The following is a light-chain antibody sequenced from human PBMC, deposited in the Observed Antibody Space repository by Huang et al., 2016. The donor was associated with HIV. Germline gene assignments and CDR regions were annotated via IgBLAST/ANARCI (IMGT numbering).Light chain of an antibody. CDR1: QHISNY. V-gene: IGKV1-8*01. J-gene: IGKJ5*01. Sequence: AIRMTQSPSSLSASTGDRVTITCRASQHISNYLAWYQQKPGKSPKLLIYAASTLQSGVPSIFNGSGSGSDFTLTITCLQSEDFATYYCQQYYTYPPITFGQGTRLEIK. CDR3: QQYYTYPPIT. CDR2: AAS.